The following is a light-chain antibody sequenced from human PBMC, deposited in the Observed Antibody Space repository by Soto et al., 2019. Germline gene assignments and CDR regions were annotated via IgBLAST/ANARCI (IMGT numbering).Light chain of an antibody. CDR3: EQYDSRSPWT. V-gene: IGKV1-5*01. CDR1: ESVTIW. CDR2: DAS. Sequence: DIQLTQSPSSLSASVGDRVTITCRASESVTIWLAWYQQKPGKAPRLLIYDASTLEGGVPSRFSASGSGTEFTLTLSSLQPDDFATYYCEQYDSRSPWTFGQGTKIEIK. J-gene: IGKJ1*01.